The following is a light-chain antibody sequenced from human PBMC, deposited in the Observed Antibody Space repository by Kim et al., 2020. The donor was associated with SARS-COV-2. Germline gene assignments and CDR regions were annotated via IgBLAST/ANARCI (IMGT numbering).Light chain of an antibody. CDR1: SGDVGGYGGYTD. Sequence: VTISCSAASGDVGGYGGYTDVSWYKQHPGKAPKLIIYEVTKRPSGVPNRFSGSKSGNTASLTVSGLQAEDEADYYCSTHANNNYIFGTGTKVTVL. J-gene: IGLJ1*01. CDR3: STHANNNYI. V-gene: IGLV2-8*01. CDR2: EVT.